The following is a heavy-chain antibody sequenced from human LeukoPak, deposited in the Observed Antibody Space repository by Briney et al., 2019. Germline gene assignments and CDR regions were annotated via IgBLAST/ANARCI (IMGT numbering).Heavy chain of an antibody. D-gene: IGHD2/OR15-2a*01. CDR2: IYYSGST. Sequence: SETLSLTCTVSGGSISSYYWSWIRQPPGKGLEWIGYIYYSGSTNYNPSLKSRVTISVDTSKNQFSLKLSSVTAADTAVYYCARQLSARQGLGNWFDPWGQGTLVTVSS. CDR1: GGSISSYY. J-gene: IGHJ5*02. CDR3: ARQLSARQGLGNWFDP. V-gene: IGHV4-59*01.